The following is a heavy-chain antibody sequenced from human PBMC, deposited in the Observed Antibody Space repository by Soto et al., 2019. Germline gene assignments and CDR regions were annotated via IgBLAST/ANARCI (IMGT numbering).Heavy chain of an antibody. CDR1: GFTFSSYG. D-gene: IGHD2-8*02. V-gene: IGHV3-30*03. Sequence: PGGSLRLSCAASGFTFSSYGMHWVRQAPGKGLEWVAVISYDGSNKYYADSVKGRFTISRDNSKNTLYLQMNSLRAEDTAVYYCVLSNYSYYGMDVWGLGTTVTVSS. CDR3: VLSNYSYYGMDV. J-gene: IGHJ6*02. CDR2: ISYDGSNK.